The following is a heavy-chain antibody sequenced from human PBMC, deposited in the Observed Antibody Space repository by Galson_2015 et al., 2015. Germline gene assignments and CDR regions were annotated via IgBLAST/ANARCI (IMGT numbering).Heavy chain of an antibody. D-gene: IGHD2-2*01. CDR2: IYHSGST. CDR3: AREVPVAPGFFDY. V-gene: IGHV4-4*02. J-gene: IGHJ4*02. Sequence: LSLTFSVSCGSIIRSNLWRWFRQPPGKGLEWIGEIYHSGSTNYNPSLKSRVTISVDKSKNQFSLKLSSVTATDTAVYYCAREVPVAPGFFDYWGQGTLVTVSS. CDR1: CGSIIRSNL.